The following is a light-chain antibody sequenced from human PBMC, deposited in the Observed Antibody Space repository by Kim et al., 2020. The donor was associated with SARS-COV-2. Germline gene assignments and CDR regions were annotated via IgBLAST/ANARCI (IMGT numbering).Light chain of an antibody. CDR2: GAS. Sequence: PGERATLSCRASQSVSSNLAWYQQKTGQAPRLRIYGASTRATGIPARFSGSGSGTEFTLTISSLQSEDFAVYYCQQYNNWPPWTFGQGTKVDIK. CDR1: QSVSSN. J-gene: IGKJ1*01. CDR3: QQYNNWPPWT. V-gene: IGKV3-15*01.